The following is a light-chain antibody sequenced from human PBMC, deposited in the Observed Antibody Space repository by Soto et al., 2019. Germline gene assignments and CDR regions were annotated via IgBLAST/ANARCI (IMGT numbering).Light chain of an antibody. CDR2: LGS. J-gene: IGKJ5*01. Sequence: IVMTQSPLSLSVIPGQPSSISCRSSDSLLHTNALKYLDWYLQKPGQSPQLLIYLGSIRASGVSDRFSGSGSGTDFTLRISRVEAEDVGVYYCMQSLHIPITFGQGTRLEIK. V-gene: IGKV2-28*01. CDR1: DSLLHTNALKY. CDR3: MQSLHIPIT.